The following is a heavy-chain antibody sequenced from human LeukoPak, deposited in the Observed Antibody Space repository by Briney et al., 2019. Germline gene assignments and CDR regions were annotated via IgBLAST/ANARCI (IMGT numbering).Heavy chain of an antibody. D-gene: IGHD6-13*01. J-gene: IGHJ4*02. CDR1: GGSISSYY. Sequence: SETLSLTCTVSGGSISSYYWSWIRQPPGKGLEWIGYIYYSGSTNYNPSLKSRVTISVDTSKNQFSLELSSVTAADTAVYYCARMGIAAAGSQGEIDYWGQGTLVTVSS. CDR3: ARMGIAAAGSQGEIDY. V-gene: IGHV4-59*01. CDR2: IYYSGST.